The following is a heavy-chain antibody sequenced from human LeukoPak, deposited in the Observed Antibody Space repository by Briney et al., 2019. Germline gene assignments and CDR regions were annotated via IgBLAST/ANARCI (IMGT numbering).Heavy chain of an antibody. Sequence: GGSLRLSCAASGITSSDNFMSWIRQAPGKGLEWISYISKSDGTTYYADSVKGRFTISRDNAKNSLYLQMNSLRAEDTAVYYCARDREVFGRDGKGSDYWGQGTLVTVSS. CDR3: ARDREVFGRDGKGSDY. CDR1: GITSSDNF. CDR2: ISKSDGTT. D-gene: IGHD3-10*01. V-gene: IGHV3-11*01. J-gene: IGHJ4*02.